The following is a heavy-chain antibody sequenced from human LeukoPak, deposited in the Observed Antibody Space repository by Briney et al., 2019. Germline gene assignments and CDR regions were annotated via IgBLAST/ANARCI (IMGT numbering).Heavy chain of an antibody. CDR2: IYYTGST. Sequence: PSETLSLTCTVSGGSISSGGYYWSWIRQHPGKGLEWIAYIYYTGSTYYNPSLKSRLTISVDTSKNHFSLRLSSMTAADTAVYYCARVPSVIDALDIWGQGTMVTVSS. D-gene: IGHD2-21*01. CDR3: ARVPSVIDALDI. J-gene: IGHJ3*02. V-gene: IGHV4-31*03. CDR1: GGSISSGGYY.